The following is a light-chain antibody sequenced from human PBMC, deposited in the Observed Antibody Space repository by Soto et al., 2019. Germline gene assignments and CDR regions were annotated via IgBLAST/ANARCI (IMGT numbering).Light chain of an antibody. CDR2: AAS. CDR1: QGIRNE. J-gene: IGKJ1*01. V-gene: IGKV1-6*01. CDR3: LQDYNYPRT. Sequence: AIQMTQSPSSLSASVGDRITITCRASQGIRNELGWHQQKPGKAPKLLIYAASSLQSGVPSRFSGSGSGTDFTLTISSLQPEDFATYYCLQDYNYPRTFGQGTKVEIK.